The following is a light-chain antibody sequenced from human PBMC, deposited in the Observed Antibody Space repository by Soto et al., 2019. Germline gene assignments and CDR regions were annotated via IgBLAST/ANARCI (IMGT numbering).Light chain of an antibody. V-gene: IGKV1-39*01. CDR1: QSISSY. J-gene: IGKJ4*01. CDR3: QHRPN. CDR2: DAS. Sequence: DIQMTQSPSSLSASLGDRVTITCRASQSISSYLNWYQQKPGKAPKLLIYDASNLQSGVPSRFSGSGFGTEFTLTISSLQPEDFATYYCQHRPNFGGGTKVDIK.